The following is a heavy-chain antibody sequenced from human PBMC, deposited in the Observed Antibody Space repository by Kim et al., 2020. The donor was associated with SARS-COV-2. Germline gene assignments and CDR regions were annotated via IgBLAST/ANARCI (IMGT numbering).Heavy chain of an antibody. CDR2: ISGSGGST. CDR1: GFTFSSYA. J-gene: IGHJ4*02. Sequence: GGSLRLSCAASGFTFSSYAMSWVRQAPGKGLEWVSAISGSGGSTYYADSVKGRFTISRDNSKNTLYLQMNSLRAEDTAVYYCAKVRNSANWNDGGEGEVYYFDYWGQGTLVTVSS. CDR3: AKVRNSANWNDGGEGEVYYFDY. D-gene: IGHD1-1*01. V-gene: IGHV3-23*01.